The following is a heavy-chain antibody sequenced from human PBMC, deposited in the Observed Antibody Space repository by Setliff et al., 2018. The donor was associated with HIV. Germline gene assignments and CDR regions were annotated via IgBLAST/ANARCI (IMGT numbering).Heavy chain of an antibody. V-gene: IGHV3-23*01. CDR2: ISGSGGST. CDR1: GFTFSSYA. Sequence: GGSLRLSCAASGFTFSSYASGWVRQAPGKGLEWVSAISGSGGSTYYADSVKGRFTISSDNSKNTLYLQMNSLRAEDTAVYYCAAVFTGEPGRSLDYWGQGTPVTVSS. D-gene: IGHD2-15*01. J-gene: IGHJ4*02. CDR3: AAVFTGEPGRSLDY.